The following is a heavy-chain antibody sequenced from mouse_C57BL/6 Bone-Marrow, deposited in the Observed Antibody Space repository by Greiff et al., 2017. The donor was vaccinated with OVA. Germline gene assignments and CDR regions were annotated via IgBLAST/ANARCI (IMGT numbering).Heavy chain of an antibody. Sequence: VQLQQSGPVLVKPGASVKMSCKASGYTFTDYYMNWVKQSHGKSLEWIGVINPYNGGTSYNQKFKGKATLTVDKSSSTAYMELNSLTSEDSAVYYWARQLRLLAWFAYWGQGTLVTVSA. CDR1: GYTFTDYY. CDR2: INPYNGGT. J-gene: IGHJ3*01. D-gene: IGHD3-2*02. V-gene: IGHV1-19*01. CDR3: ARQLRLLAWFAY.